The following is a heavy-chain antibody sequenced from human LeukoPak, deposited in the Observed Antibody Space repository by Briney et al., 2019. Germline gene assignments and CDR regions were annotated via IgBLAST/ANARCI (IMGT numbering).Heavy chain of an antibody. J-gene: IGHJ4*02. CDR1: GFTFSNAW. Sequence: GGSLRLSCAASGFTFSNAWMSWVRQAPGKGLEWVGRIKSKTDGGTTDYAAPVKGRFTISRDDSKNTLYLQMNSLKTEDTAVYYCTTVPESSIAARHVYWGQGTLVTVSS. V-gene: IGHV3-15*01. CDR3: TTVPESSIAARHVY. D-gene: IGHD6-6*01. CDR2: IKSKTDGGTT.